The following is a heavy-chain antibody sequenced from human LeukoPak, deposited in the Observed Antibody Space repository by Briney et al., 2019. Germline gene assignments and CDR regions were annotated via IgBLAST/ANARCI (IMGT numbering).Heavy chain of an antibody. V-gene: IGHV1-2*02. CDR2: MNPNTGAT. D-gene: IGHD6-19*01. J-gene: IGHJ4*02. Sequence: GASVKVSCKPSGYTFTGYYLHWVRQAPGQALEWKGWMNPNTGATMYAQKFQDRVSMSRDTSSSTAYMDLTSLRSDDTAVYFCARDRVGSGWPRPYYFEFWGQGTLVTVSS. CDR3: ARDRVGSGWPRPYYFEF. CDR1: GYTFTGYY.